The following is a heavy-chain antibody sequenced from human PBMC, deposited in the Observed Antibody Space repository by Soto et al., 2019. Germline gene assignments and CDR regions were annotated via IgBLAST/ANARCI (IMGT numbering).Heavy chain of an antibody. CDR3: ARAKRIAAARGWFDP. J-gene: IGHJ5*02. CDR2: IWYDGSNK. CDR1: GFTFSSYG. D-gene: IGHD6-13*01. Sequence: QVQLVESGGGVVQPGRSLRLSCAASGFTFSSYGMHWVRQAPGKGLEWVAVIWYDGSNKYYADCVKGRFTISSDNSKNTLYLQMNSLRAEDTAVYYCARAKRIAAARGWFDPWGQGTLVTVSS. V-gene: IGHV3-33*01.